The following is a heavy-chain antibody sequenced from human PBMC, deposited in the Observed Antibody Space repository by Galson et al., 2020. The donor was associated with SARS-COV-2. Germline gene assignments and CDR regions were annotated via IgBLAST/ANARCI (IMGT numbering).Heavy chain of an antibody. D-gene: IGHD4-17*01. CDR1: GGSVSSGSYY. Sequence: SETLSLTCTVSGGSVSSGSYYWSWIRQPPGKGLEWIGYIYYSGSTNYNPSLKSRVTISVDTSKNQFSLKLSSVTAADTAVYYCARDVVDYGDCAGWFDPWGQGTLVTVSS. V-gene: IGHV4-61*01. CDR3: ARDVVDYGDCAGWFDP. J-gene: IGHJ5*02. CDR2: IYYSGST.